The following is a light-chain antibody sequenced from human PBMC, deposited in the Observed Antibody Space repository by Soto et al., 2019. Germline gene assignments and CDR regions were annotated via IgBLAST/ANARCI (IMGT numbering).Light chain of an antibody. Sequence: DIQITHSPFTLSSSVGNRAPLPCRANQTISSWLAWYQQKPGMAPKLLIYKASTLQSGVPSRFSGSGSGTEFTLTISSLQPDDFASYYCQQYSRCSAFGQGTKV. CDR1: QTISSW. CDR2: KAS. CDR3: QQYSRCSA. V-gene: IGKV1-5*03. J-gene: IGKJ1*01.